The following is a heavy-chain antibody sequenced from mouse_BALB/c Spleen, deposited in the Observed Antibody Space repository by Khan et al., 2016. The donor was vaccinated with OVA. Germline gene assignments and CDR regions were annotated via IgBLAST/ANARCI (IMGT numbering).Heavy chain of an antibody. CDR1: GFTFSDYG. J-gene: IGHJ3*01. Sequence: EVELVESGGGLVQPGGSRKLSCAASGFTFSDYGMAWVRQAPGKGPEWVAFISDLAYTFYYADTVTGRFTLSRENAKNTLYLEMSRLRSGDTAMYDCARGGGTAPFAYWGQGTLVTVSA. V-gene: IGHV5-15*02. CDR2: ISDLAYTF. D-gene: IGHD1-2*01. CDR3: ARGGGTAPFAY.